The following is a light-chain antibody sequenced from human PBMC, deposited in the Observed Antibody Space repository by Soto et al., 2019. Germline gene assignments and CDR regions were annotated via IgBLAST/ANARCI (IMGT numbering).Light chain of an antibody. Sequence: QSVLTQPASVSGSPGQSITISCTGTSSDVGGYNYVSWYQHHPGKAPKLMIYDVSNRPSGVSYRFSGSKSGNTASLTISGLQADDEADYYCSSYVTDSAYGFGTGTKVNV. CDR1: SSDVGGYNY. CDR2: DVS. J-gene: IGLJ1*01. V-gene: IGLV2-14*01. CDR3: SSYVTDSAYG.